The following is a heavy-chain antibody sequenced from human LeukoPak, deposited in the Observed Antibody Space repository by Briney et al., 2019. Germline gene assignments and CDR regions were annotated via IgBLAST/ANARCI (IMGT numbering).Heavy chain of an antibody. D-gene: IGHD4-11*01. J-gene: IGHJ5*02. CDR2: INSDGSST. V-gene: IGHV3-74*01. CDR1: GFTFSSYW. CDR3: ARGPRVTNNWFDP. Sequence: GESLKISCAASGFTFSSYWMHWVRQAPGKGLVWVSRINSDGSSTSYADSVTGRFTISRDNAKNTLDLQMNSLRAEDTAVYYCARGPRVTNNWFDPWGQGTLVTVSS.